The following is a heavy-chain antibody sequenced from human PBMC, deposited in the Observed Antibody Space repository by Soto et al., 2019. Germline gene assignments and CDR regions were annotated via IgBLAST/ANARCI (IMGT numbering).Heavy chain of an antibody. Sequence: GGSLRLSCAASGFTVSSNYMSWVRQAPGKGLEWVSVIYSGGSTYYADSVKGRFTISRDNSKNTLYLQMNSLRVEDTAVYYCARGWIMSIGPEFWGLGTLVTVSS. J-gene: IGHJ4*02. V-gene: IGHV3-53*01. CDR3: ARGWIMSIGPEF. CDR1: GFTVSSNY. CDR2: IYSGGST. D-gene: IGHD2-2*03.